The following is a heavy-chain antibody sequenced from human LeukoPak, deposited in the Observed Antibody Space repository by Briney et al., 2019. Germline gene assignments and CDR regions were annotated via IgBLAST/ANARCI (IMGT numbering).Heavy chain of an antibody. CDR3: VKDRTWEPAPSHFNS. V-gene: IGHV3-23*01. CDR2: VGGSGAAT. D-gene: IGHD1-14*01. J-gene: IGHJ4*02. CDR1: GFTFVNYA. Sequence: GGSLRLSCAASGFTFVNYAMSWVRLAPGKGLEWVSGVGGSGAATYYADSVKGRFTISRGNSRSTVYLQMNTLRDEDTAIYYCVKDRTWEPAPSHFNSWGQGVLVSVSS.